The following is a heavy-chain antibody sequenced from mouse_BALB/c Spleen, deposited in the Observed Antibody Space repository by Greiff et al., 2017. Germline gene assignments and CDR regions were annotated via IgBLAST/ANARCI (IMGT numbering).Heavy chain of an antibody. CDR3: ARRLEDAMDY. V-gene: IGHV5-6-2*01. Sequence: EVQLVESGGGLVKLGGSLKLSCAASGFTFSSYYMSWVRQTPEKRLELVAAINSNGGSTYYPDTVKGRFTISRDNAKNTLYLQMSSLKSEDTALYYCARRLEDAMDYWGQGTSVTVSS. CDR1: GFTFSSYY. J-gene: IGHJ4*01. CDR2: INSNGGST. D-gene: IGHD1-2*01.